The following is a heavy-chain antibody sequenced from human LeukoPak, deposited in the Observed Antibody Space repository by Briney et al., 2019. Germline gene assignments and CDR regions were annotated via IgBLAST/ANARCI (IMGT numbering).Heavy chain of an antibody. V-gene: IGHV1-24*01. J-gene: IGHJ4*02. D-gene: IGHD5-24*01. CDR3: ATPSIVEMATTSFDY. CDR2: FDPEDGET. Sequence: GASVKVSCKVSGYTLTELSMHWVRQAPGKGLEWMGGFDPEDGETIYAQKFQGRVTMTEDTSTDTAYMELSSLRSEDTAVYYCATPSIVEMATTSFDYWGQGTLVTVSS. CDR1: GYTLTELS.